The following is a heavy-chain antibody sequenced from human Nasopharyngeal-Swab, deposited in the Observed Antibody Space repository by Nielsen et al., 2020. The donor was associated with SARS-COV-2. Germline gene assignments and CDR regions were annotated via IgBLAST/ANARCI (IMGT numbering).Heavy chain of an antibody. CDR3: AKDLGVESPLWFDY. Sequence: GGSLRLSCAPSGFIFSASAIHWVRQASGKGRGWVGRIGDKDHNYATTYGASVQGRFTITRDDSKNTAFLQMSSLRAEDTAIYYCAKDLGVESPLWFDYWGQGTLLTVSS. CDR2: IGDKDHNYAT. V-gene: IGHV3-73*01. D-gene: IGHD4-23*01. J-gene: IGHJ4*02. CDR1: GFIFSASA.